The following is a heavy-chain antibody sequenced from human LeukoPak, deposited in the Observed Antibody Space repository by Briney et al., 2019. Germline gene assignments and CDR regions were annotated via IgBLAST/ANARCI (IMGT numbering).Heavy chain of an antibody. J-gene: IGHJ6*03. CDR3: ARDSGLPYYYYYMDV. CDR2: ISAYNGNT. Sequence: ASVKVSCKASGYTFTSYGILWVRQAPGQGLEWMGWISAYNGNTNYAQKLQGRVTMTTDTSTSTAYMELRSLRSEDTAVYYCARDSGLPYYYYYMDVWGKGTTVTVSS. CDR1: GYTFTSYG. V-gene: IGHV1-18*01. D-gene: IGHD3/OR15-3a*01.